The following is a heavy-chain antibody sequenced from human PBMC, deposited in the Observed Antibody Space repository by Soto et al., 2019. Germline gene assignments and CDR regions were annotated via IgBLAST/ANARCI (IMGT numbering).Heavy chain of an antibody. D-gene: IGHD3-10*01. CDR3: ARGGFGDSPRNNFDY. CDR1: GGSISSYY. V-gene: IGHV4-59*01. J-gene: IGHJ4*02. Sequence: KPSETLSLTCTVSGGSISSYYWSWIRQPPGKGLEWIGYIYYSGSTNYNPSLKSRVTISVDTSKNQFSLKLSSVTAADTAVYYCARGGFGDSPRNNFDYWGQGTLVTVSS. CDR2: IYYSGST.